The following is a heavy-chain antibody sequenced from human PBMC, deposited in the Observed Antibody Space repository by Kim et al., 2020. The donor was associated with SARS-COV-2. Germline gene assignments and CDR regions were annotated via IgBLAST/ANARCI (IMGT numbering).Heavy chain of an antibody. CDR1: GGSFSGYY. V-gene: IGHV4-34*01. CDR2: INHSGST. D-gene: IGHD5-18*01. CDR3: AREEVTAMVYWFDP. Sequence: SETLSLTCAVYGGSFSGYYWSWIRQPPGKGLEWIGEINHSGSTNYNPSLKSRVTISVDTSKNQFSLKLSSVTAADTAVYYCAREEVTAMVYWFDPWGQGTLVTVSS. J-gene: IGHJ5*02.